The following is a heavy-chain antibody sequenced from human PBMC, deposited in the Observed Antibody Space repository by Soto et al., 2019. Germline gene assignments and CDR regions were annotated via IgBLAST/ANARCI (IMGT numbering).Heavy chain of an antibody. Sequence: SETLSLTSTVSGGSISSYYWSWIRQPPGKGLEWIGYIYYSGSTNYNPSLKSRVTISVDTSKNQFSLKLSSVTAADTAVYYCARGIVVVPAAMSDWFDPWGQGTLVTVSS. V-gene: IGHV4-59*08. CDR1: GGSISSYY. D-gene: IGHD2-2*01. CDR2: IYYSGST. CDR3: ARGIVVVPAAMSDWFDP. J-gene: IGHJ5*02.